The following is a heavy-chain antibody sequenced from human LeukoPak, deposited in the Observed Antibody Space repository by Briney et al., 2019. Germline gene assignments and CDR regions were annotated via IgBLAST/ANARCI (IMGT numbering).Heavy chain of an antibody. V-gene: IGHV3-21*04. J-gene: IGHJ4*02. CDR3: AKVPRLWFGELLGYLDY. D-gene: IGHD3-10*01. CDR2: ISSSSSYI. Sequence: PGGSLRLSCAASGFTFSSYSMNWVRQAPGKGLEWVSSISSSSSYIYYADSVKGRFTISRDNSKNTLYLQMNSLRAEDTAVYYCAKVPRLWFGELLGYLDYWGQGTLVTVSS. CDR1: GFTFSSYS.